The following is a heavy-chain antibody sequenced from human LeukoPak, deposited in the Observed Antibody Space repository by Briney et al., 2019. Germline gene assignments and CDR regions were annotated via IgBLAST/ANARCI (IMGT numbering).Heavy chain of an antibody. J-gene: IGHJ4*02. D-gene: IGHD6-13*01. CDR2: IRSKAYGGTT. V-gene: IGHV3-49*04. Sequence: GGSLRLSCTASGFTFGDYAMSWVRQAPGKGLEWVGFIRSKAYGGTTEYAASVKGRFTLSRDDSKSIAYLQMNSLKTEDTAVYYCTRGAAAGTWRFDYWGQGTLVTVSS. CDR3: TRGAAAGTWRFDY. CDR1: GFTFGDYA.